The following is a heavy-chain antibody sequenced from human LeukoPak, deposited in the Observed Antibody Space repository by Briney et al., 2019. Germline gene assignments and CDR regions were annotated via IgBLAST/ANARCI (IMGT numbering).Heavy chain of an antibody. CDR2: IRYDGSKK. D-gene: IGHD3-22*01. Sequence: GGSLRLSCAASGFTFSSYGMHWVRQAPGKGGEGVAFIRYDGSKKYYAESVKGGVPISRDNSKNTLYLQMNSLRAEDTAVYYCAKDRASSGYYDYWGQGTLVTVSS. CDR3: AKDRASSGYYDY. CDR1: GFTFSSYG. V-gene: IGHV3-30*02. J-gene: IGHJ4*02.